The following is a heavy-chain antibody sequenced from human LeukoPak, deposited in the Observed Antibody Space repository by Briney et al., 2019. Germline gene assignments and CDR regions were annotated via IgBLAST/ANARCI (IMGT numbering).Heavy chain of an antibody. D-gene: IGHD2-21*01. CDR3: ARETINCGGDCYDY. V-gene: IGHV3-48*03. CDR1: GFTFSSYE. CDR2: IDTSGTNI. J-gene: IGHJ4*02. Sequence: GGSLRLSCAASGFTFSSYEMNWVRQAPGKGLEWVSYIDTSGTNIYYAGSVKGRFTVSRDNAKNSLYLQMNSLRAEDTGIYYCARETINCGGDCYDYWGQRALVTVSS.